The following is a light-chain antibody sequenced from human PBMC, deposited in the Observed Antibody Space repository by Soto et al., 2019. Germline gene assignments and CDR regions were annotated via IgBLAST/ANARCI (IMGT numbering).Light chain of an antibody. Sequence: EIVLTQSPGTLSLSPGERATLSCRASQIITSTFLAWYQQKPGQAPRLLIYGASSRATGIPDRFSGSGSERDFTLTISRLEPEDFAVYFCQQYGRSPLMYTFGQGTKVDIK. CDR2: GAS. J-gene: IGKJ2*01. V-gene: IGKV3-20*01. CDR3: QQYGRSPLMYT. CDR1: QIITSTF.